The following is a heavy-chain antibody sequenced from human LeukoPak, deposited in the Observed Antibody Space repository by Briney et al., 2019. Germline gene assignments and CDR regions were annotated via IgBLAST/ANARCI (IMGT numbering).Heavy chain of an antibody. CDR3: ARQNIVVVVAATPGAFDI. V-gene: IGHV4-38-2*01. CDR1: DYSIRSGYY. Sequence: SETLSLTCDVSDYSIRSGYYWGWIRQPPGKGLEWIGSLYYSGSAYYSPSLKSRVTISLDTSNNELSLRLSSVTAADTAIYYCARQNIVVVVAATPGAFDIWGQGTLVTVSS. CDR2: LYYSGSA. D-gene: IGHD2-15*01. J-gene: IGHJ3*02.